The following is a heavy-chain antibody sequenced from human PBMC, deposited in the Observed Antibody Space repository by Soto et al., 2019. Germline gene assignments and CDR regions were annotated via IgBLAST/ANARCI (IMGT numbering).Heavy chain of an antibody. CDR3: ARAFNYDFWSGYYRIYNWFDP. Sequence: QVQLQQWGAGLLKPSETLSLTCAVYGGSFSGYYWSWIRQPPGKGLEWIGEINHSGSTNYNPSLKSRVTISVDTSKNQFSLKLSSVTAADTAVYYCARAFNYDFWSGYYRIYNWFDPWGQGTLVTVSS. D-gene: IGHD3-3*01. J-gene: IGHJ5*02. CDR1: GGSFSGYY. V-gene: IGHV4-34*01. CDR2: INHSGST.